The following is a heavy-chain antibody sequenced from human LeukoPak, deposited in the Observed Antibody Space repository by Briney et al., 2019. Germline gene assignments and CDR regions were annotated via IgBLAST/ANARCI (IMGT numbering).Heavy chain of an antibody. D-gene: IGHD3-9*01. Sequence: SETLSLTCTVSGGSISSSSYYWGWIRQPPGKGLEWIGSIYSSGSTNYNPSLKSRITMSVDTSKNQFSLKLSSVTAADTAVYYCARVPRLVTPGAFDIWGQGTMVTVSS. CDR3: ARVPRLVTPGAFDI. CDR2: IYSSGST. J-gene: IGHJ3*02. V-gene: IGHV4-39*07. CDR1: GGSISSSSYY.